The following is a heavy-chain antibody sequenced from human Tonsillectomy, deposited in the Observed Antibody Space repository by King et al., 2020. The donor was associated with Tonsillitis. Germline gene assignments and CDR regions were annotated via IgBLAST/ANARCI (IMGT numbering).Heavy chain of an antibody. CDR3: ANDLPSGVWVSYRYTGAIDY. V-gene: IGHV3-30*02. Sequence: VQLVESGGGVVQPGGSLRLSCAASGFSFSSYGMHWVRQAPGKGLEWVSFIRYDGSNKYYADSVKGRFTISRDNSKNTLYLQMNSLRAEDTAVYYCANDLPSGVWVSYRYTGAIDYWGQGTLVTVSS. CDR2: IRYDGSNK. D-gene: IGHD3-16*02. J-gene: IGHJ4*02. CDR1: GFSFSSYG.